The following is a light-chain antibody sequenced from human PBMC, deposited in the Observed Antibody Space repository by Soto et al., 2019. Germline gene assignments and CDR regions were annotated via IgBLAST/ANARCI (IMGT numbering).Light chain of an antibody. CDR1: QSVSSN. CDR3: QQYGSSTGT. V-gene: IGKV3-20*01. J-gene: IGKJ1*01. Sequence: EIVITQSPATLSVSPGERATLSCRASQSVSSNLAWYQQKPGQAPRLLIYGASSRATGIPDRFSGSGSGTDFTLTIRRLEPEDFAVYYCQQYGSSTGTFGQGTKVDIK. CDR2: GAS.